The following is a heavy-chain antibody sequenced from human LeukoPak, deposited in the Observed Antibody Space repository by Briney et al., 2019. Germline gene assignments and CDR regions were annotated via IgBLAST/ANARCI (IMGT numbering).Heavy chain of an antibody. CDR2: IYHSGSI. J-gene: IGHJ6*02. D-gene: IGHD2-8*01. CDR3: ARDNGAIRAYYYHGMDV. V-gene: IGHV4-4*02. CDR1: GGSISSRNW. Sequence: SETLSLTCAVSGGSISSRNWWSWARQPPGKGLEWIGEIYHSGSINYHPSLKSRVTISVDKSKNQLSLRLTSVTAADTAVYYCARDNGAIRAYYYHGMDVWGQGTTVTVSS.